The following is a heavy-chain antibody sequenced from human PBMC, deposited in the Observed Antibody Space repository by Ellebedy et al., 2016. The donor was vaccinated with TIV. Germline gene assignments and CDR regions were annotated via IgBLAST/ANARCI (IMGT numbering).Heavy chain of an antibody. CDR3: AKGTSSGFNYDRVGPEY. CDR2: ISGGGDST. V-gene: IGHV3-23*01. J-gene: IGHJ4*02. Sequence: GGSLRLSCAASGFTFSSFAMHWVRQAPGKGLEWLSVISGGGDSTYHADSMKGRFTITRDNSKNTLYLQMDRLRAEDTAVYYCAKGTSSGFNYDRVGPEYWGQGTLVTVSS. CDR1: GFTFSSFA. D-gene: IGHD3-22*01.